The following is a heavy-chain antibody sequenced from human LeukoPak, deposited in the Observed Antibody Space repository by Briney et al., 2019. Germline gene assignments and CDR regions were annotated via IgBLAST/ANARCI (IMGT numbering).Heavy chain of an antibody. CDR3: ANTPGIAVAGLYWYLDL. CDR2: IYYSGST. V-gene: IGHV4-59*01. Sequence: PSETLSLTCTVSGGSISSYYWSWIRQPPGKGLEWIGYIYYSGSTNYNPSLKSRVTTSVDTSKNQFCLKLSSVTAADTAVYYCANTPGIAVAGLYWYLDLWGRGTLVTVSS. CDR1: GGSISSYY. J-gene: IGHJ2*01. D-gene: IGHD6-19*01.